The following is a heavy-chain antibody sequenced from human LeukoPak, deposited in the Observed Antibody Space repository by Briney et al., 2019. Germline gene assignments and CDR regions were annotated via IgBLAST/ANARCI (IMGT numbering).Heavy chain of an antibody. V-gene: IGHV1-2*02. CDR3: ASVVDTMVRGVIPGLDY. CDR2: INPNSGGT. Sequence: ASVKVSCKASGYTFTGYYMHWVRQAPGQGLEWMGWINPNSGGTNYAQKFQGRVTMTRDTSISTAYMELSRLRSDDTAVYYCASVVDTMVRGVIPGLDYWGQGTLVTVSS. J-gene: IGHJ4*02. CDR1: GYTFTGYY. D-gene: IGHD3-10*01.